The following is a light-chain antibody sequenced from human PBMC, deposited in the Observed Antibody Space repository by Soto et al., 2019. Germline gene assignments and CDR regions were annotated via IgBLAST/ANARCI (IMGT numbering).Light chain of an antibody. CDR2: DAS. V-gene: IGKV3-11*01. CDR1: QSVGSY. CDR3: QQRSNWPPT. J-gene: IGKJ2*01. Sequence: EIVLTQSPATLSLSPGERATLSCRASQSVGSYLAWYQQRPGQAPRLLIYDASNRATGIPARFSGSGSGTDFTLTISSLEPDDFAVYYCQQRSNWPPTFGQGTKVEIK.